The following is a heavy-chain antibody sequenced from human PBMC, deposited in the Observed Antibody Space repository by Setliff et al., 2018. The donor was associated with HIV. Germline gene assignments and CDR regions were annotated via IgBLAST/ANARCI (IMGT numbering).Heavy chain of an antibody. CDR3: ACPKEGYSGSGGAFQI. D-gene: IGHD3-10*01. J-gene: IGHJ3*02. V-gene: IGHV3-7*01. CDR2: IKQDGSEK. CDR1: GFTLSRCW. Sequence: GSLRLSCAASGFTLSRCWMNWVRQAPGKGLEWVGNIKQDGSEKYYVDSVKGRFTISRDNAKNSLYLQMNSLRADDTAMYYCACPKEGYSGSGGAFQIWGQGTMVTVSS.